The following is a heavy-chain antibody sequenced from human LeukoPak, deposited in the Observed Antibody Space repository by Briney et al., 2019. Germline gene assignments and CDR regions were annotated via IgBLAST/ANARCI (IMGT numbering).Heavy chain of an antibody. D-gene: IGHD3-22*01. J-gene: IGHJ4*02. CDR2: ISYDGDNK. V-gene: IGHV3-30-3*01. CDR3: AKGDPYYYDSSGYYDY. CDR1: GFTFSNYA. Sequence: PGGSLRLSCAASGFTFSNYAIHWVRQAPGKGLEWVAVISYDGDNKYYADSVKGRFTISRDNSKNTLYLQMNSLRVEDTAVYYCAKGDPYYYDSSGYYDYWGQGTLVTVSS.